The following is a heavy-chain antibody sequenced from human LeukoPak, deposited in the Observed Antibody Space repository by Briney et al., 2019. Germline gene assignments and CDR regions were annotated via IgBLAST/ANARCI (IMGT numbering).Heavy chain of an antibody. D-gene: IGHD3-16*02. V-gene: IGHV7-4-1*04. J-gene: IGHJ5*02. CDR2: IHPSTGNP. CDR3: GRAYQPLGGLSFPDQ. CDR1: GYTFTNYA. Sequence: ASVKVSCKASGYTFTNYAMNWVRQAPGQGLEWMGWIHPSTGNPTYAQGFTGRFVFSSDTSVSMAYLQISGLKAEDTAVYYCGRAYQPLGGLSFPDQWGQGTLVTVSS.